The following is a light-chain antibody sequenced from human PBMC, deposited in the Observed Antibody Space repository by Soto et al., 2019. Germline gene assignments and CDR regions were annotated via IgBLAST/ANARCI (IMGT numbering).Light chain of an antibody. CDR1: SSDIGGYNY. CDR3: CSYAGSNTYVV. J-gene: IGLJ2*01. Sequence: QSVLTQPRSVSGSPGQSVTISCTGTSSDIGGYNYVSWYQQHPGKAPKVMIYDVSKRPSGVPDRFSASKSGNTASLTISGLQAEDEADYYCCSYAGSNTYVVFGGGTKLTVL. CDR2: DVS. V-gene: IGLV2-11*01.